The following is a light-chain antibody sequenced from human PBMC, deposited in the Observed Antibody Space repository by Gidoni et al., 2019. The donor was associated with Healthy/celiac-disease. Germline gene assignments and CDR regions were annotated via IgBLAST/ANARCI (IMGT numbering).Light chain of an antibody. CDR1: QSISSY. CDR3: QQSYSTPPT. CDR2: AAS. Sequence: DLHMTHSPSSLSASVGDRVTITCRASQSISSYLNWYQQKPGKAPKLLIYAASSLQSGVPSRFSGSGSGTDFTLTISSLQPEDFATYYCQQSYSTPPTFGQGTKVEIK. J-gene: IGKJ1*01. V-gene: IGKV1-39*01.